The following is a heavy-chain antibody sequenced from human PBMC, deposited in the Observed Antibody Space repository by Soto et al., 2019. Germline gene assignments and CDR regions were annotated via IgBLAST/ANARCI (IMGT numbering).Heavy chain of an antibody. D-gene: IGHD5-12*01. CDR1: GFTFSSYW. J-gene: IGHJ6*02. Sequence: PGGSLRLSCAASGFTFSSYWMSWVRQAPGKGLEWVANIKQDGSEKYYVDSVKGRFTISRDNAKNSLYLQMNSLRAEDTAVYYCARGIRGYSGYGDYYYYGMDVWGQGTTVTVSS. V-gene: IGHV3-7*01. CDR3: ARGIRGYSGYGDYYYYGMDV. CDR2: IKQDGSEK.